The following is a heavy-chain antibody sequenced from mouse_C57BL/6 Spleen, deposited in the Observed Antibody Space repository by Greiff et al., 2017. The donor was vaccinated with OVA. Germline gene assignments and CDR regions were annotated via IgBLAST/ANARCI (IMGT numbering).Heavy chain of an antibody. V-gene: IGHV1-61*01. J-gene: IGHJ2*01. CDR2: IYPSDSET. CDR1: GYTFTSYW. Sequence: QVQLQQPGAELVRPGSSVKLSCKASGYTFTSYWMDWVKQRPGQGLEWIGNIYPSDSETPYNQKFKDKATLTVDKSSSTAYMQLSSLTSEDSAVYYCARRRSNWDYFDYWGQGTTLTVSS. D-gene: IGHD4-1*01. CDR3: ARRRSNWDYFDY.